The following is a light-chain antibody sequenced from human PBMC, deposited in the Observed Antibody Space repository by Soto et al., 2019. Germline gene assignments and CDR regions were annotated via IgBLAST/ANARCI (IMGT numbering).Light chain of an antibody. J-gene: IGKJ2*01. V-gene: IGKV1-5*01. Sequence: DIQMTQSPSTLSASVGDRVTITCRASQSISSWLAWYQQKPGKAPKLLIYDASSLESGVPSRFSGSGSGTEFTLTISSLQPVDFATYYCQQYNSYEYTFGQGTKLEIK. CDR3: QQYNSYEYT. CDR1: QSISSW. CDR2: DAS.